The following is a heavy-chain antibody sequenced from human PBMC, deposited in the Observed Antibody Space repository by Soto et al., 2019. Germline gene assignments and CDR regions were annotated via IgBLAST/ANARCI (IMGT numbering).Heavy chain of an antibody. D-gene: IGHD1-26*01. J-gene: IGHJ4*02. CDR3: ARDAAVGLFDY. Sequence: QVQLVQSGAEVKKPGASVKVSCKASGYTFTSYGISWVRQGRGQGLEWMGWINPYNGNTKYAQKLQGRVTMTTDTSTSTAYMELRSLRSDDTAVYYCARDAAVGLFDYWGQGTLVTVSS. CDR1: GYTFTSYG. CDR2: INPYNGNT. V-gene: IGHV1-18*01.